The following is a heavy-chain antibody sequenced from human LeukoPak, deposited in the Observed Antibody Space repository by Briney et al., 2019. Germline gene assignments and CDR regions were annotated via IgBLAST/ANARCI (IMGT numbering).Heavy chain of an antibody. Sequence: SETLSLTCTVSGGSISSSNYYWGWIRQPPGKGLEWIASIYYSGSTYYNPSLKSRLTISVDASKNQLSLKLSSVTAADTAIYYCARHTYYFDYWGQGTLVTVSS. J-gene: IGHJ4*02. CDR3: ARHTYYFDY. CDR1: GGSISSSNYY. V-gene: IGHV4-39*01. CDR2: IYYSGST.